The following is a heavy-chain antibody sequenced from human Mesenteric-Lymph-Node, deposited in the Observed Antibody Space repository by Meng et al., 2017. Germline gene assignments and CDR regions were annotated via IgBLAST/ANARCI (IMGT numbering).Heavy chain of an antibody. Sequence: GESLKISCAASGFTFSNAWMSWVRQAPGKGLEWVGRIKSKTDGGTTDYAAPVKGRFTISRDDSKNTLYLQMNSLKTEDTAVYYCTTDWVSDGRIAAAGTKMDVWGQGTTVTVSS. V-gene: IGHV3-15*01. D-gene: IGHD6-13*01. CDR3: TTDWVSDGRIAAAGTKMDV. J-gene: IGHJ6*02. CDR1: GFTFSNAW. CDR2: IKSKTDGGTT.